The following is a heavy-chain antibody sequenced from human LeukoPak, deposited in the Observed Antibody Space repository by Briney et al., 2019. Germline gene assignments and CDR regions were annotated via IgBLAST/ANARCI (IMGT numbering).Heavy chain of an antibody. V-gene: IGHV4-31*03. Sequence: SETLSLTCTVSGGSIRSGGYYWNWIRQHPGKGLEWIGYIYHTGSTDYNPSLKSRVTISVDTSKNQFSLKMTSVTAADTAVYYCGRDRMGQGDLTVWGQGTVVTVSS. CDR1: GGSIRSGGYY. CDR2: IYHTGST. CDR3: GRDRMGQGDLTV. J-gene: IGHJ4*02. D-gene: IGHD2-21*02.